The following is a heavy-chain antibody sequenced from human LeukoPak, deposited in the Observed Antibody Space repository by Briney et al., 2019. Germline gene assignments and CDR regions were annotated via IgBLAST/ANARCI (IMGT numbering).Heavy chain of an antibody. D-gene: IGHD2/OR15-2a*01. J-gene: IGHJ6*02. CDR1: GCSISSYY. V-gene: IGHV4-59*01. Sequence: SETLSLTCTVSGCSISSYYWSWIRQPPGKGLEWIGYIYYSGSTNYNPSLKSRVTISVDTSKNQFSLKLSSVTAADTAVYYCAREVLVLYGMDVWGQGTTVTVSS. CDR2: IYYSGST. CDR3: AREVLVLYGMDV.